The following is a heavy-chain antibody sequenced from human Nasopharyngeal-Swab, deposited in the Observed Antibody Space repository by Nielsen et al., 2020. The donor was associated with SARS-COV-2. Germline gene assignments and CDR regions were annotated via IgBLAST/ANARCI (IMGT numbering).Heavy chain of an antibody. CDR1: GGTFSSHA. CDR2: IIPIFGTA. CDR3: ASSRTTQNWFDP. J-gene: IGHJ5*02. V-gene: IGHV1-69*13. Sequence: SVKVSCKASGGTFSSHAISWVRQAPGQGLEWMGGIIPIFGTANYAQKFQGRVTITADESTSTAYMELNSLRAEDTAVYYCASSRTTQNWFDPWGQGTLVTVSS. D-gene: IGHD1-1*01.